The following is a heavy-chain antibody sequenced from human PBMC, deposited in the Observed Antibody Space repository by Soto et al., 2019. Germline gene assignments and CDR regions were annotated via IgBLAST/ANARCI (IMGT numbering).Heavy chain of an antibody. J-gene: IGHJ5*02. V-gene: IGHV4-34*01. CDR1: GLSFSGYY. CDR2: INHSGST. Sequence: SETLSLTCAVYGLSFSGYYWSWIRQPPGKGLEWIGEINHSGSTNYNPSLKSRVTISVDTSKNQFSLKLSSVTAADTAVYYCARKLRFLEPSRFDPWGQGTLVTVSS. CDR3: ARKLRFLEPSRFDP. D-gene: IGHD3-3*01.